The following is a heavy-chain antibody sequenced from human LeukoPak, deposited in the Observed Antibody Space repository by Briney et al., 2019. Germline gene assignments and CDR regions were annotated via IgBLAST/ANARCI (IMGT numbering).Heavy chain of an antibody. J-gene: IGHJ6*04. V-gene: IGHV3-48*01. D-gene: IGHD3-3*01. Sequence: GGSLRLSCAASGFTFSSYSMNWVRQAPGKGLEWVPYISSSSSTIYYADSVKGRFTISRDNAKNSLYLQMNSLRAEDTAVYYCAREMGGLRFLEWLKTPSDVWGKGTTVTVSS. CDR1: GFTFSSYS. CDR3: AREMGGLRFLEWLKTPSDV. CDR2: ISSSSSTI.